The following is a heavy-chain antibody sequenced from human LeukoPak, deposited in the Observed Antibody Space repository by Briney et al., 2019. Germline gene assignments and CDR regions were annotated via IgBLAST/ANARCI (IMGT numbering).Heavy chain of an antibody. J-gene: IGHJ4*02. V-gene: IGHV3-53*01. D-gene: IGHD1-14*01. CDR1: GFTIITND. CDR2: LYSDGNT. Sequence: GGSLRLSCAASGFTIITNDMTWVRQAPGKGLEWVSVLYSDGNTKYADSVQGRFTISRDNPKNTLYLEMNSLSPDDTAVYYCARGVEPLAANTLAYWGQGTLVTVSS. CDR3: ARGVEPLAANTLAY.